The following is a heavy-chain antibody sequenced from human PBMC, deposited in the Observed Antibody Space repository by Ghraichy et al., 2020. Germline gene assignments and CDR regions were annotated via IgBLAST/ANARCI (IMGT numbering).Heavy chain of an antibody. CDR2: IRSNAYGGTK. V-gene: IGHV3-49*03. CDR3: TRGRYCSRTNCSPDV. J-gene: IGHJ6*02. Sequence: GGSLRLSCTTSGFTFGDYAMSWFRQAPGKGLEWVGFIRSNAYGGTKEYAASVKGRFTISRDDSKSIVYLQMESLSTEDTAVYFCTRGRYCSRTNCSPDVWGQGTTVTVSS. D-gene: IGHD2-2*01. CDR1: GFTFGDYA.